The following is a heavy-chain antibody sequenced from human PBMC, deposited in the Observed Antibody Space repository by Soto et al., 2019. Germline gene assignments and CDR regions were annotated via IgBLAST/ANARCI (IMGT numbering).Heavy chain of an antibody. D-gene: IGHD3-22*01. CDR3: ATALNGYYYDSSGTLRNY. J-gene: IGHJ4*02. V-gene: IGHV1-24*01. CDR1: GYTLTELS. CDR2: FDPEDGET. Sequence: GASVKVSCKVSGYTLTELSMHWVRQAPGKGLEWMGSFDPEDGETIYAQKFQGRVTMTEDTSTDTAYMELSSLRSEDTAVYYCATALNGYYYDSSGTLRNYWGQGTLVTVSS.